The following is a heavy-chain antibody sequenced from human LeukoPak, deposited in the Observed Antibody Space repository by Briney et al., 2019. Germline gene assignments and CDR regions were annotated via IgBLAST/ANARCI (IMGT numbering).Heavy chain of an antibody. D-gene: IGHD6-13*01. CDR1: GGSISSSNW. J-gene: IGHJ5*02. CDR3: AREKGIAAAGRGSPFWFDP. V-gene: IGHV4-4*02. Sequence: SETLSLTCAVSGGSISSSNWWSWVHQPPGKGLEWIGEIYHSGSTNYNPSLKSRVTISVDKSKNQFSLKLSSVTAADTAVYYCAREKGIAAAGRGSPFWFDPWGQGTLVTVSS. CDR2: IYHSGST.